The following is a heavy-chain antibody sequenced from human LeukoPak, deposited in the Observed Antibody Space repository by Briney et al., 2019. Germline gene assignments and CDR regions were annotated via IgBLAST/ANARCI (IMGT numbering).Heavy chain of an antibody. J-gene: IGHJ5*02. D-gene: IGHD1-1*01. CDR1: GFTFDDYA. V-gene: IGHV3-9*01. Sequence: QPGRSLRLSCAASGFTFDDYAMHWVRQAPGKGLEWVSGISWNSGSIGYADSVKGRFTISRDNAKNSLYLQMNSLRAEDTALYYCGKGGTGPWGQGTLVTVSS. CDR3: GKGGTGP. CDR2: ISWNSGSI.